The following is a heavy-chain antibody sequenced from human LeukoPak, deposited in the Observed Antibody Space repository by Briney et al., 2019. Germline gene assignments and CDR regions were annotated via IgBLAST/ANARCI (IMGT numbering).Heavy chain of an antibody. CDR3: AKDEWELSYFDY. V-gene: IGHV3-30*02. J-gene: IGHJ4*02. Sequence: GGSLRLSCAASGFTFSSYGMHWVRQAPGKGLEWVAFIRYDGSNKYYADSVKGRFTISRDNSKNTLYLQMNSLRAEDTAVYYCAKDEWELSYFDYWGQGTLVTVSS. CDR2: IRYDGSNK. D-gene: IGHD1-26*01. CDR1: GFTFSSYG.